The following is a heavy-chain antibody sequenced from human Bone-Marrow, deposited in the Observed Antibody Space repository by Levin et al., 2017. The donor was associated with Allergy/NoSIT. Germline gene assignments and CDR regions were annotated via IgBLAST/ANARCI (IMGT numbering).Heavy chain of an antibody. V-gene: IGHV2-5*02. D-gene: IGHD5-24*01. Sequence: SGPTLVKPTQTLTLTCTFSGFSLSPNDVGVGWIRQPPGNALEWLALIYWDDDNRSSPSLKSRLTITKDTSKNQVVLRMTNMDPAYTGTCYCAYVTLDGYHDYWGQGALVTVSS. J-gene: IGHJ4*02. CDR3: AYVTLDGYHDY. CDR1: GFSLSPNDVG. CDR2: IYWDDDN.